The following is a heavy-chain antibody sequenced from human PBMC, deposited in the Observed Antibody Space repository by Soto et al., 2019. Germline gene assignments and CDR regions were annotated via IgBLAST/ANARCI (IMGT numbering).Heavy chain of an antibody. Sequence: GGSLRLSCAASGFTFSSYSMNWVRQAPGKGLEWVSSISSSSSYIYYADSVKGRFTISRDNAKNSLYLQMNSLRAEDTAVYYCASQDYGDYYYYGMDVWGQGTTVTV. D-gene: IGHD4-17*01. CDR2: ISSSSSYI. J-gene: IGHJ6*02. CDR3: ASQDYGDYYYYGMDV. CDR1: GFTFSSYS. V-gene: IGHV3-21*01.